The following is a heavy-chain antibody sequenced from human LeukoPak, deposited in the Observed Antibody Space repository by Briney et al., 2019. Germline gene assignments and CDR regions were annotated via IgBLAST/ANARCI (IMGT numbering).Heavy chain of an antibody. CDR1: GGSISSSSYY. D-gene: IGHD3-10*01. CDR2: IYHSGST. Sequence: PSETLSLTCTVSGGSISSSSYYWGWIRQPPGKGLEWIGSIYHSGSTYYNPSLKSRVTISVDTSKNQFSLKLSSVTAADTAVYYCARDVAHYGSGSSDWGQGTLVTVSS. CDR3: ARDVAHYGSGSSD. J-gene: IGHJ4*02. V-gene: IGHV4-39*07.